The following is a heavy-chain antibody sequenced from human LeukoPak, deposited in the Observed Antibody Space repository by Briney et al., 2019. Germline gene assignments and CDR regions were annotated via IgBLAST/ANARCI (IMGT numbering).Heavy chain of an antibody. CDR3: ARSEAIAVAGFDY. D-gene: IGHD6-19*01. V-gene: IGHV4-34*01. CDR1: GGSFSGYY. CDR2: INHSGST. J-gene: IGHJ4*02. Sequence: SETLSLTCAVYGGSFSGYYWSWIRQPPGKGLEWIGEINHSGSTNYNPSLKSRVTISVDTSKNQFSLKLSSVTAADTAVYYCARSEAIAVAGFDYWGQGTQVTVSS.